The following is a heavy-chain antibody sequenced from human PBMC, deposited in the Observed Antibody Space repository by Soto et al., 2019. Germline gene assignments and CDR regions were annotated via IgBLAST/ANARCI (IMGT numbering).Heavy chain of an antibody. CDR3: ARGSIAVAGFDY. CDR2: INHSGST. D-gene: IGHD6-19*01. Sequence: QVQLQQWGAGLLKPSETLSLTCAVYGGSFSGYYWSWIRQPPGKGLEWIGEINHSGSTNYNPSLKSRVTISVDTSKNQFSLKLSSVTAADTAVYYCARGSIAVAGFDYWGQGTLVTVSS. J-gene: IGHJ4*02. V-gene: IGHV4-34*01. CDR1: GGSFSGYY.